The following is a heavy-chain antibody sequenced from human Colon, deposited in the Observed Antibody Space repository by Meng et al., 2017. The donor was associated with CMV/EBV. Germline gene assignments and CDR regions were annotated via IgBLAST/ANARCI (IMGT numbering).Heavy chain of an antibody. CDR2: IYYDGST. CDR1: GGSISTSPYY. CDR3: ARDRRGSRYFDL. J-gene: IGHJ2*01. D-gene: IGHD2-15*01. V-gene: IGHV4-39*07. Sequence: TLSGGSISTSPYYWGWLRQPPGKGLEWIGSIYYDGSTYFNSSLKSRVTISVDTSKNQFSLNVRSVTAADTAVYYCARDRRGSRYFDLWGRGTLVTVS.